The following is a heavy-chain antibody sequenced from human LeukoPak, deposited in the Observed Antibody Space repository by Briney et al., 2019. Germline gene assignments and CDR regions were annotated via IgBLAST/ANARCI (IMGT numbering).Heavy chain of an antibody. J-gene: IGHJ3*02. CDR3: ATEIFGVVIGGLAYDI. Sequence: ASVKVSCKVSGYTLTGLSMHWVRQAAGKGLEWMGGFEPEDGETFYAQKLQGRVTMTEDTSTDTAYMELSSLRFEDTAVYYCATEIFGVVIGGLAYDIWGQGTMVTVS. CDR1: GYTLTGLS. CDR2: FEPEDGET. V-gene: IGHV1-24*01. D-gene: IGHD3-3*01.